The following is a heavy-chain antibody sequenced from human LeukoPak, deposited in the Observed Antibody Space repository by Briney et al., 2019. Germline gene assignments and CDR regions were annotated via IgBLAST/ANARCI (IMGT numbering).Heavy chain of an antibody. Sequence: GGSLRLSCAASGFTFSNYGMSWVRQAPGKGLEWVSGISYSGGSTYSADSVKGRFTISRDNAKNSLYLQMNSLRAEDTALYYCARWGVGDYWGQGTLVTVSS. CDR3: ARWGVGDY. V-gene: IGHV3-23*01. J-gene: IGHJ4*02. CDR2: ISYSGGST. CDR1: GFTFSNYG. D-gene: IGHD1-26*01.